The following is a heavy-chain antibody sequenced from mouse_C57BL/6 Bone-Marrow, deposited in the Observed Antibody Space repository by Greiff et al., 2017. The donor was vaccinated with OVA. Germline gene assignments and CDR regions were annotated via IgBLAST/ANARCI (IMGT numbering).Heavy chain of an antibody. CDR1: GFTFSAFY. CDR3: ARLDAKDY. Sequence: DVQLVESGGGLVQPGGSLKISCAASGFTFSAFYIYWIRQTQEKRLEWVAYISNGGGSTYYPDTVKGRFTISRDNAKNTLYLQMSRLMSEDTAMYYCARLDAKDYWGQGTSVTVSS. CDR2: ISNGGGST. V-gene: IGHV5-12*01. J-gene: IGHJ4*01.